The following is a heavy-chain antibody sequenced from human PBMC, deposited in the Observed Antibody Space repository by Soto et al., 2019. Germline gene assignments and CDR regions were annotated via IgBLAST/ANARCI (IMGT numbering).Heavy chain of an antibody. CDR2: ISGSGDST. CDR3: ASRSSGWYFDY. D-gene: IGHD6-19*01. V-gene: IGHV3-23*01. J-gene: IGHJ4*02. CDR1: GFTFSSYA. Sequence: EVQLLESGGGLAQPGGSLRLSCAASGFTFSSYAMNWVRQAPGKGLEWVSVISGSGDSTYYADSVKGRFTISRDNSKNTLYLQMNSLRAEDTAVYYCASRSSGWYFDYWGQGTLVTVSS.